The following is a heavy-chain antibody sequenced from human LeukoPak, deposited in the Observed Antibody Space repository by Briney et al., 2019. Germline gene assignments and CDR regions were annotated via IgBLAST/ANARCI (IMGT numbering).Heavy chain of an antibody. CDR2: IYPGDSTT. CDR1: GYSFTNYW. J-gene: IGHJ4*02. CDR3: ARRSPPGSAYFFDY. Sequence: GESLKISCKGSGYSFTNYWLGWVRPMPGKGPEWMGIIYPGDSTTRYSPSFQGQVTISADKSISTAYLQWSSLKASDIAMYYCARRSPPGSAYFFDYWGQGTLVTVSS. V-gene: IGHV5-51*01. D-gene: IGHD1-14*01.